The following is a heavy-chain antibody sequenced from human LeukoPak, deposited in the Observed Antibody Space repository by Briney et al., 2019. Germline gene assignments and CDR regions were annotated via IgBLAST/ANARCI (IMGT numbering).Heavy chain of an antibody. Sequence: PGGSLRLSCAASGFTFSSYSMDWVRQAPGKGLEWVSSISSSSSYIYYADSVKGRFTISRDNAKNSLYLQMNSLRAEDTAVYYCAGNGREYCSSTSCLVGAFDIWGQGKMVTASS. CDR2: ISSSSSYI. J-gene: IGHJ3*02. CDR1: GFTFSSYS. V-gene: IGHV3-21*01. D-gene: IGHD2-2*01. CDR3: AGNGREYCSSTSCLVGAFDI.